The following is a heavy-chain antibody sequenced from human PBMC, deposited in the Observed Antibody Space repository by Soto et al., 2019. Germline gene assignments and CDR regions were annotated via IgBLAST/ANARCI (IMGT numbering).Heavy chain of an antibody. J-gene: IGHJ6*02. CDR1: GGTFSSYA. V-gene: IGHV1-69*12. D-gene: IGHD3-9*01. CDR2: IIPIFRTA. Sequence: QVQLVQSGAEVKKPGSSVKVSCKASGGTFSSYAISWVRQAPGQGLEWMGGIIPIFRTAKYAQRFQCRVTITADESTSTAYMALGSLRSEDTAVYYCARVVLTGYEHYYGVDVWGQGTTVTVSS. CDR3: ARVVLTGYEHYYGVDV.